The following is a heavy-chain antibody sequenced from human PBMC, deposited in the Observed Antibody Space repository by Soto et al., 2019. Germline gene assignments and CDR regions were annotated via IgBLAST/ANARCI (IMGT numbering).Heavy chain of an antibody. D-gene: IGHD3-3*01. Sequence: EVQLLESGGGLVQPGGSLRLSCAASGFTVSSYAMSWVRQAPGKGLEWVSAISGSGSTYSADSVKGRLTISRDTSKNTVYLEMNSLRAADTAVYYCAKALRITVTTVYDIDVWGAGTTVTVSS. J-gene: IGHJ6*03. CDR3: AKALRITVTTVYDIDV. CDR2: ISGSGST. V-gene: IGHV3-23*01. CDR1: GFTVSSYA.